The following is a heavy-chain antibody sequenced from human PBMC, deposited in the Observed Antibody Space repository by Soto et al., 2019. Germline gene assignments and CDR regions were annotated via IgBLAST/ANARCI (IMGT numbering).Heavy chain of an antibody. CDR1: GGSISSSSYY. CDR2: IYYSWST. V-gene: IGHV4-39*01. D-gene: IGHD6-19*01. CDR3: ARNLAVETYYYYGMDV. Sequence: TLSLTCTVTGGSISSSSYYSCWSRHPTVTGLDCIGSIYYSWSTYYNTSLKSRITINPDTSKNQFSLQPNSVTPEDTAVYYCARNLAVETYYYYGMDVWGQGTTVTVSS. J-gene: IGHJ6*02.